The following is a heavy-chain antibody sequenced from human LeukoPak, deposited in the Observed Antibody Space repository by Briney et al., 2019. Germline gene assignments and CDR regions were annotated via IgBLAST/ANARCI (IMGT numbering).Heavy chain of an antibody. Sequence: SETLSLTCTVSGGSLSSYYWSWIRQPPGKGLEWIGYIYYSGSTNYNPSLKSRVTISVDTSKNQLSLKLSSVTAADTAVYYCAREGSGRVVWGQGTLVTVSS. CDR1: GGSLSSYY. D-gene: IGHD1-26*01. CDR3: AREGSGRVV. J-gene: IGHJ4*02. CDR2: IYYSGST. V-gene: IGHV4-59*01.